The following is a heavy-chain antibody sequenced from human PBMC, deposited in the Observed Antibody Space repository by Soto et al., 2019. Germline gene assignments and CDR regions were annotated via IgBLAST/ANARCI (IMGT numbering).Heavy chain of an antibody. D-gene: IGHD1-26*01. V-gene: IGHV3-30*03. CDR2: ISYDGSNK. CDR1: GFILSSYR. J-gene: IGHJ4*01. Sequence: GFILSSYRIQWVRQAPGKGLEWVAVISYDGSNKYYADSVKGRFTISRDNSKNTLYLQMTSLRAEDTAVYYCAVNSGIYLYCFDDWGHGTLFTVS. CDR3: AVNSGIYLYCFDD.